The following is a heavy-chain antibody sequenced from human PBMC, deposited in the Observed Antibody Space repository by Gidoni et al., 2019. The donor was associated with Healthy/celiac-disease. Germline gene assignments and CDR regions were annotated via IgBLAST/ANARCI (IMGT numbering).Heavy chain of an antibody. V-gene: IGHV3-7*04. CDR1: GVTFSSYW. D-gene: IGHD4-17*01. Sequence: EVQLVESGGGLVQPGGSLRRSCAASGVTFSSYWMSWVRQAPGKGLEWVANIKQDGSEKYYVDSVKGRFTISRDNAKNSLYLQMNSLRAEDTAVYYCAREPQYGDAFDYWGQGTLVTVSS. CDR2: IKQDGSEK. J-gene: IGHJ4*02. CDR3: AREPQYGDAFDY.